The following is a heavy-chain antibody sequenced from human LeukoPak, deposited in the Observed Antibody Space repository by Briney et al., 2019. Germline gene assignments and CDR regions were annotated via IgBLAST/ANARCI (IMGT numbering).Heavy chain of an antibody. D-gene: IGHD2-2*01. V-gene: IGHV4-31*03. Sequence: SETLSLTCTVSGASISSGGYYCNWIRQHPGKGLEWIGYIYYSGTTSYNPSLKSRFTMSVDTSKNQFSLKLSSVTAADTAVYYCAGAPATSFWYFDLWGRGTLVTVSS. J-gene: IGHJ2*01. CDR3: AGAPATSFWYFDL. CDR2: IYYSGTT. CDR1: GASISSGGYY.